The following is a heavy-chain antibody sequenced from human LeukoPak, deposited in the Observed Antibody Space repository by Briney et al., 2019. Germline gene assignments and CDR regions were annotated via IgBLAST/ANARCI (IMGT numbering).Heavy chain of an antibody. J-gene: IGHJ6*03. V-gene: IGHV4-38-2*02. D-gene: IGHD3-10*01. CDR2: IYYSGST. CDR3: ARQGYYGSGSYYSHYYYYYMDV. CDR1: GYSISSGYY. Sequence: PSETLSLTCTVSGYSISSGYYWAWIRQPPGKGLEWIGSIYYSGSTYYNPSLKSRVTISVDTSKNQFSLKLSSVTAADTAVYYCARQGYYGSGSYYSHYYYYYMDVWGKGTTVTISS.